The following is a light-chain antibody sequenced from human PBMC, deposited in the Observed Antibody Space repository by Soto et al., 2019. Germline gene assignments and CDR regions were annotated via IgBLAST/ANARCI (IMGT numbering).Light chain of an antibody. J-gene: IGKJ1*01. V-gene: IGKV3-20*01. Sequence: EIVLTQSPGTLSLSPGERATLSCRASQSVSSSYLAWYQQKPGQAPRLLIYAASNRATGIPDRFRGSGSGTDFSLTISRLEPEDFAVYYCQQYGSSRTFGQGTKVDIK. CDR2: AAS. CDR3: QQYGSSRT. CDR1: QSVSSSY.